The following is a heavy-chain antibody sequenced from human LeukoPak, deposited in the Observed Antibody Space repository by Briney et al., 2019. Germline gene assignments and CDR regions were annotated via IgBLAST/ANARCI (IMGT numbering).Heavy chain of an antibody. V-gene: IGHV4-59*12. Sequence: SETLSLTCTVSGGSINGYYWSWIRQPAGKGLEWIGYIYYSGSSDSNPSLKSRVTISVDTSKNQFSLKLSSVTAADTAVYYCARDHGGDSSGYYYGYWGQGTLVTVSS. CDR2: IYYSGSS. CDR1: GGSINGYY. D-gene: IGHD3-22*01. J-gene: IGHJ4*02. CDR3: ARDHGGDSSGYYYGY.